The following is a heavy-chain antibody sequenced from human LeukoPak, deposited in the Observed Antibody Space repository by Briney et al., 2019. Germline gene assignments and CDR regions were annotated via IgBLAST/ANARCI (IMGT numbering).Heavy chain of an antibody. Sequence: PGGSLRLSCAASGFTFSSYWMSWVRQAPGKGLEWVSSISTSSSYIYYADSVKGRFTISRDNAKNSLYLQMNSLRAEDTAVYYCAREMFDSSGAYMDVWGKGTTVTVSS. CDR3: AREMFDSSGAYMDV. CDR2: ISTSSSYI. J-gene: IGHJ6*03. D-gene: IGHD3-22*01. V-gene: IGHV3-21*01. CDR1: GFTFSSYW.